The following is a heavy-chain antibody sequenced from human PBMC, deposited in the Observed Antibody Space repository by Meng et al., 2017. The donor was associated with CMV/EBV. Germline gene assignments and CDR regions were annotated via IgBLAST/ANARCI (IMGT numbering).Heavy chain of an antibody. CDR3: AKDGAPTRAFDY. J-gene: IGHJ4*02. CDR2: ISWNSGSI. Sequence: SLKISCAASGFTFDDYAMYWVRQAPGKGLEWVSGISWNSGSIGYADSVKGRFTISRDNAKNSLYLQMNSLRAEDTALYYCAKDGAPTRAFDYWGQGTLVTVSS. D-gene: IGHD4/OR15-4a*01. CDR1: GFTFDDYA. V-gene: IGHV3-9*01.